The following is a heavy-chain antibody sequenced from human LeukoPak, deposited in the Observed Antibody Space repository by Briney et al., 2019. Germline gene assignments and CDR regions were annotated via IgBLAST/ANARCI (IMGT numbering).Heavy chain of an antibody. Sequence: GGSLRLSCEASGFTFTTYWMSWVRQAPGKGLEWVANINQGGDDKYYVDSVKGRFTISRDNAKNSLYLQMNSLRAEDTAVYYCAGGSLGSGTSSDCCPLDYWGQGTLVTVSS. CDR2: INQGGDDK. V-gene: IGHV3-7*01. D-gene: IGHD2-15*01. J-gene: IGHJ4*02. CDR1: GFTFTTYW. CDR3: AGGSLGSGTSSDCCPLDY.